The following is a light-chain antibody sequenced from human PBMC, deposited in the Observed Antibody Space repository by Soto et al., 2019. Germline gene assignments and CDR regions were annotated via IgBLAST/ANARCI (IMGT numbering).Light chain of an antibody. CDR1: QSVSSSY. Sequence: EIVLTQSPGTLSLSPGEGATLSCRASQSVSSSYIAWYQQRPGQTPSLLIYGASTRATGIPDRFSGSGSGTHFTLTISSLEPEDFGVYYCQQRNNWVTFGGGTKVEIK. J-gene: IGKJ4*01. CDR3: QQRNNWVT. CDR2: GAS. V-gene: IGKV3D-20*02.